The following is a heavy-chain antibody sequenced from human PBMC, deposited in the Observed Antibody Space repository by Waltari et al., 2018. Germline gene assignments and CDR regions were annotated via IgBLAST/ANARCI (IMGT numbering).Heavy chain of an antibody. CDR3: ARNGGYSPLDY. CDR2: IYHSGST. J-gene: IGHJ4*02. D-gene: IGHD1-26*01. Sequence: QVQLQESGPGLVKPSETLSLTCAVSGYSISSGYYWGWIRQPPGKGLEWIGSIYHSGSTYYNPSLKSRVTISVDTSKNQFSLKLSSVTAADTAVYYCARNGGYSPLDYWGQGTLVTVSS. V-gene: IGHV4-38-2*01. CDR1: GYSISSGYY.